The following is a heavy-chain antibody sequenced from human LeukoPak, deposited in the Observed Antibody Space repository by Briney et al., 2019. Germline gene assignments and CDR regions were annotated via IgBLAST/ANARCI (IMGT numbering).Heavy chain of an antibody. CDR2: ISGSGGST. J-gene: IGHJ4*02. Sequence: PGGSLRLSCAASGFTFSSYAMSWVRQAPGKGLEWVSAISGSGGSTYYADSVKGRFTISRDNSKNTLYLQMNSLRAEDTAVYYCAKPRYGSGSYSLDYWGQGTLVTVSS. CDR3: AKPRYGSGSYSLDY. CDR1: GFTFSSYA. V-gene: IGHV3-23*01. D-gene: IGHD3-10*01.